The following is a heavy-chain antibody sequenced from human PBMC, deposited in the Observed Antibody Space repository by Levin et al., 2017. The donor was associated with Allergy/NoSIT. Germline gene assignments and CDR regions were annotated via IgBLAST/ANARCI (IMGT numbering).Heavy chain of an antibody. CDR3: AKDNNGSSWLDY. J-gene: IGHJ4*02. D-gene: IGHD6-13*01. Sequence: GGSLRLSCAASGFTFDDYAMHWVRQAPGKGLEWVSGISWNSGSIGYADSVKGRFTISRDNAKNSLYLQMNSLRAEDTALYYCAKDNNGSSWLDYWGQGTLVTVSS. V-gene: IGHV3-9*01. CDR1: GFTFDDYA. CDR2: ISWNSGSI.